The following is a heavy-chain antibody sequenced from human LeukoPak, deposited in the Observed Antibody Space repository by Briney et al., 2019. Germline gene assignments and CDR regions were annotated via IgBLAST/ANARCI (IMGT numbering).Heavy chain of an antibody. CDR1: GYTFTSYA. CDR3: ARKDIAVAADY. CDR2: INAGNGNT. Sequence: GASVKVSCKASGYTFTSYAMHWVRQAPGQRREWMGWINAGNGNTKYSQKFQGRVTITRDTSASTAYMELSSLRSEDTAVYYCARKDIAVAADYWGQGTLVTVSS. V-gene: IGHV1-3*01. D-gene: IGHD6-19*01. J-gene: IGHJ4*02.